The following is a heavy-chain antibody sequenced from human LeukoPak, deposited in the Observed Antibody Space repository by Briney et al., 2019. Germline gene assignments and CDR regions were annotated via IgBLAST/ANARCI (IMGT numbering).Heavy chain of an antibody. CDR3: ASSLSSTTYAFDI. J-gene: IGHJ3*02. D-gene: IGHD2-2*01. CDR2: IYYSGST. Sequence: SETLSLTCTVSGGSISSYYWSWIRQPPGKGLKWIGYIYYSGSTNCNPSLKSRVTISLDTPKNQFSLRLSSVTAADTAVYYCASSLSSTTYAFDIWGQGTMVTVSS. V-gene: IGHV4-59*01. CDR1: GGSISSYY.